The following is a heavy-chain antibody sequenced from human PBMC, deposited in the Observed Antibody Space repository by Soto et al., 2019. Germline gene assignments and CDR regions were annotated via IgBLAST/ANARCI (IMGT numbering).Heavy chain of an antibody. CDR2: MNPNSGNT. D-gene: IGHD3-9*01. J-gene: IGHJ3*02. CDR3: ARGYYDILTGYYFRVDAFDS. CDR1: GYTFTSYD. Sequence: QVQLVQSGAEVKKPGASVKVSCKASGYTFTSYDINWVRQATGQGLEWMGWMNPNSGNTGYAQKFQGRVTMTRNTSISTAYMELSSLRSEATAVYYCARGYYDILTGYYFRVDAFDSCGQGTMVTVSS. V-gene: IGHV1-8*01.